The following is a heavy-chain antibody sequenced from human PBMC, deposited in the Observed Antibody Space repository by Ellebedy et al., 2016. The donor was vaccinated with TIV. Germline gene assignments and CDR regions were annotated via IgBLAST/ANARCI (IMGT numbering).Heavy chain of an antibody. CDR2: ISGSGNTI. J-gene: IGHJ6*02. Sequence: LSLTCAASGFTFSDYYINWIRQAPGKGLEWISYISGSGNTIDYADSVKGRFTISRDNAKNSLYLQMSGLRAEDTAVYYCARVVIEGTTWHYNYYGLDVWGQGTTVTVSS. D-gene: IGHD2-21*01. CDR1: GFTFSDYY. V-gene: IGHV3-11*01. CDR3: ARVVIEGTTWHYNYYGLDV.